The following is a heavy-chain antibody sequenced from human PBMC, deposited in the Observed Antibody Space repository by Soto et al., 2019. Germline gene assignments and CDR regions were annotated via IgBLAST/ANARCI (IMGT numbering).Heavy chain of an antibody. V-gene: IGHV1-3*01. D-gene: IGHD2-21*01. CDR1: GYTFTSYA. CDR3: ARAVTDGDGYTFKSFFDY. J-gene: IGHJ4*02. CDR2: INAGNGNT. Sequence: GASVKVSCKASGYTFTSYAMHWVRQAPGQRLEWMGWINAGNGNTKYSQKFQGRVTITRDTSASTAYMELSSLRSEDTAVYYCARAVTDGDGYTFKSFFDYWGQGTLVTVSS.